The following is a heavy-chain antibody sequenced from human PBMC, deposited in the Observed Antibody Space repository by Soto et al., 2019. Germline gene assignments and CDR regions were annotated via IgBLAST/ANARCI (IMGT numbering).Heavy chain of an antibody. CDR3: ARHETIFAEPQGGMDV. V-gene: IGHV5-51*01. J-gene: IGHJ6*02. D-gene: IGHD3-3*01. Sequence: GESLKISCKSSGYSFTSYWIAWVRQMPGKGLEWMGIIYPGDSDTRYSPSFQGQVTISADKSISSVYLQWSSLKASDTAMYYCARHETIFAEPQGGMDVWGQGTTVTVSS. CDR2: IYPGDSDT. CDR1: GYSFTSYW.